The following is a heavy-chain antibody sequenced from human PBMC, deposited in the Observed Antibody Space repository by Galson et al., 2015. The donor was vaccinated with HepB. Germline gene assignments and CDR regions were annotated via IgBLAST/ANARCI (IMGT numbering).Heavy chain of an antibody. CDR1: DGSLSGYY. V-gene: IGHV4-34*01. D-gene: IGHD1-14*01. J-gene: IGHJ4*02. CDR3: ARGLIRYNENALGY. CDR2: INPSRNT. Sequence: ETLSLTCGVYDGSLSGYYWSWIRQPPGKGLEWIGEINPSRNTNYNPSLKSRVTILVDMSKNQFSLKLSSVTAADTAVYYCARGLIRYNENALGYWGQGTLVTVSS.